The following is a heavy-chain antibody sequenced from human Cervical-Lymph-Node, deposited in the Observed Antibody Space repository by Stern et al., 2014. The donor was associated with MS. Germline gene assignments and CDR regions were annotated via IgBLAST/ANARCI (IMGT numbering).Heavy chain of an antibody. CDR1: GGTFTNSA. V-gene: IGHV1-69*04. J-gene: IGHJ3*02. CDR3: ARGRMVVVVSDGFDM. D-gene: IGHD2-21*01. CDR2: IIPIVDTA. Sequence: QVQLVQSGAEVKKPGSSVKVSCQASGGTFTNSAITWVRQAPGQGLEWMGRIIPIVDTAIYAQKFQGRLTITADKSTNTAYMELSSLRSEDTAVYYCARGRMVVVVSDGFDMWGQGTMVTVSS.